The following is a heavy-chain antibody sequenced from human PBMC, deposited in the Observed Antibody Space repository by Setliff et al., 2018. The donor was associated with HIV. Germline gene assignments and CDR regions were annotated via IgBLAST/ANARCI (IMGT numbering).Heavy chain of an antibody. V-gene: IGHV1-46*01. J-gene: IGHJ3*02. CDR3: ARSIYEWGAFDT. Sequence: GASVKVSCKAPGHTFINYYIHWVRQAPGQGLEWMGIIYSGGGSTNYAQKFQGRITMTSDTSTSTVYMELSSLRSEDSAVYYCARSIYEWGAFDTWGQGTMVTVSS. CDR2: IYSGGGST. CDR1: GHTFINYY. D-gene: IGHD2-8*01.